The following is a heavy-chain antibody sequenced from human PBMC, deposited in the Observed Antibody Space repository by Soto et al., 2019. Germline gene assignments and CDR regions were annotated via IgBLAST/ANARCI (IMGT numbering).Heavy chain of an antibody. CDR2: VYYSGST. Sequence: ETLYLTRTVTGASLNSHYWSCMRQHPGKGLECMGYVYYSGSTNDNPSLKSRVTISADTSKNQISLRLKSVTAADTAVYYCARAETSGIHYFDYCGQGSRVAV. CDR3: ARAETSGIHYFDY. J-gene: IGHJ4*02. V-gene: IGHV4-59*11. CDR1: GASLNSHY.